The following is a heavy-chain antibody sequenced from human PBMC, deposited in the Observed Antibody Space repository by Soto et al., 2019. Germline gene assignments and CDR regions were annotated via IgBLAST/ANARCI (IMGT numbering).Heavy chain of an antibody. V-gene: IGHV3-11*01. J-gene: IGHJ4*02. Sequence: QVQLVESGGGLVKPGGSLRLSCAASGFTFSDHYMSWIRQVPGKGLEWVSYISSSGTTMYSADSVKGRFTISRDNAKNALDLQRSSLTAEDTAVYYGAGEGRVMSSGGDKVDYWGQGTLVTVSS. D-gene: IGHD2-21*02. CDR1: GFTFSDHY. CDR3: AGEGRVMSSGGDKVDY. CDR2: ISSSGTTM.